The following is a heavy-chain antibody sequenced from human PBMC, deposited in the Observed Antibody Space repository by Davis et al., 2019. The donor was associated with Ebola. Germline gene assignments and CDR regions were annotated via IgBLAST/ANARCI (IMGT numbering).Heavy chain of an antibody. J-gene: IGHJ5*02. CDR2: IRVRSIT. Sequence: GESLKTSCAASGTIFSTYAMSCVRQAPGKGLEWVSSIRVRSITYHADSVKGRFTISRDNSKNTLYLQMNSLRAEDTAVYYCAKVHPPTTVTTGWFDPWGQGTLVTVSS. V-gene: IGHV3-23*01. D-gene: IGHD4-17*01. CDR1: GTIFSTYA. CDR3: AKVHPPTTVTTGWFDP.